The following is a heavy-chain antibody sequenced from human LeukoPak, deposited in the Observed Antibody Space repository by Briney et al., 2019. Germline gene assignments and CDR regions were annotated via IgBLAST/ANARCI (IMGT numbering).Heavy chain of an antibody. D-gene: IGHD3-22*01. V-gene: IGHV4-4*07. CDR1: GGSISSYY. CDR3: AREAWNYYDSTPHYFDY. J-gene: IGHJ4*02. Sequence: SETLSLTCTVSGGSISSYYWSWIRQPAGKGLEWIGRIYTSGSTNYNPSLKSRVTMSVDTSKNQFSLKLSSVTAADTAVYYCAREAWNYYDSTPHYFDYWGQGTLVTVSS. CDR2: IYTSGST.